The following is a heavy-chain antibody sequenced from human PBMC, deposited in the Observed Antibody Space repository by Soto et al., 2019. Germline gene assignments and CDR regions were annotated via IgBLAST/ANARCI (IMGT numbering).Heavy chain of an antibody. V-gene: IGHV1-69*02. CDR2: IIPILGIA. CDR3: ASDSELDGMDV. J-gene: IGHJ6*02. Sequence: QVQLVQSGAEVKKPGSSVKVSCKASGGTFSSYTISWVRQAPGQGLEWMGRIIPILGIANYAQKFQGRVTITADKSTSTAYMERSSLISEETAVHYCASDSELDGMDVWGQGTTVTVSS. D-gene: IGHD3-3*01. CDR1: GGTFSSYT.